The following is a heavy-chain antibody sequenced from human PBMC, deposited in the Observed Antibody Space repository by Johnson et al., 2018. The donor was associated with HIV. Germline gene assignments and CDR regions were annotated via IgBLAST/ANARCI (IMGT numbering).Heavy chain of an antibody. CDR1: AFTFSSYV. J-gene: IGHJ3*02. Sequence: MQLVESGGGVVQPGRSLRLSCGASAFTFSSYVMHWVRQAPGKGLEWVSVIYSGGSTYYADSVKGRFTISRDNSKNTLYLQMNSLRAEDTAVYYWARGGGSYDAGDAFDTWGQGTMVTVSS. D-gene: IGHD1-26*01. CDR2: IYSGGST. CDR3: ARGGGSYDAGDAFDT. V-gene: IGHV3-66*01.